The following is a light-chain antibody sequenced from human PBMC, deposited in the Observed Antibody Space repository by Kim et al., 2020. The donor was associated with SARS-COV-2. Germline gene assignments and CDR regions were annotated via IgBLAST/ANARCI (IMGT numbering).Light chain of an antibody. Sequence: RQTATPTCAGNSNNVGNQGAAWLQQHQGHPPKLLSYRNNNRPSGISERLSASRSGNTASLTITGLQPEDEADYYCSTWDSSLNEWVFGGGTQLTVL. CDR1: SNNVGNQG. J-gene: IGLJ3*02. CDR2: RNN. V-gene: IGLV10-54*01. CDR3: STWDSSLNEWV.